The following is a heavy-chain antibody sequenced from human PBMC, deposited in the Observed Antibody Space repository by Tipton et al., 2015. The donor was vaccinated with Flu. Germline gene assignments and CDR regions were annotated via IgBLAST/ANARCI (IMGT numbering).Heavy chain of an antibody. D-gene: IGHD1-26*01. CDR1: GGSFSGYY. CDR3: ARGSWEVRFDP. J-gene: IGHJ5*02. V-gene: IGHV4-34*01. CDR2: INQSGRP. Sequence: TLSLTCAVYGGSFSGYYWSWIRQSPGKGLEWIGEINQSGRPNYNPSLKNRVTISVDTSKNQFSLSLTSVTAADTAMDYCARGSWEVRFDPWGQGTLVTVSS.